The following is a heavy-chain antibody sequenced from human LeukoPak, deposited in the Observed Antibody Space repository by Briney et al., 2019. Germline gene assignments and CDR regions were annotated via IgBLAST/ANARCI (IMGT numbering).Heavy chain of an antibody. Sequence: PGESLQISCKGSGYSFTSYWIGWVRQMPGKGLEWMGIIYPGDSDTRYSPSFQGQVTISADKSISTAYLQWSSLKASDTAMYYYARHTEKPSYYYDSSGVEGDYYYYMDVWGKGTTVTISS. CDR1: GYSFTSYW. CDR2: IYPGDSDT. CDR3: ARHTEKPSYYYDSSGVEGDYYYYMDV. D-gene: IGHD3-22*01. V-gene: IGHV5-51*01. J-gene: IGHJ6*03.